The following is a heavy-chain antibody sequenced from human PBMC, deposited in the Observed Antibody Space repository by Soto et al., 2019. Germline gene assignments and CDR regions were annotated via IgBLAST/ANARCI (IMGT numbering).Heavy chain of an antibody. CDR1: GGSFSGYY. V-gene: IGHV4-34*01. J-gene: IGHJ6*03. D-gene: IGHD3-9*01. Sequence: SETLSLTCAVYGGSFSGYYWSWIRQPPGKGMEWIGDINHSGSTNYNPSLKSRVTISVDTSKNQFSLQQSSVTPAETAVEDCARGAGCGLVMLGENREYYMDVLGKGMTFTSSS. CDR3: ARGAGCGLVMLGENREYYMDV. CDR2: INHSGST.